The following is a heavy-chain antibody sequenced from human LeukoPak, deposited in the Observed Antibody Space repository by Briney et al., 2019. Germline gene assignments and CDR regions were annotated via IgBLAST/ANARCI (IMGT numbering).Heavy chain of an antibody. D-gene: IGHD2-2*01. CDR1: GFTFSSYW. CDR2: IKQDGSEK. Sequence: GGSLRLSCAASGFTFSSYWMSWVRQAPGKGLEWVANIKQDGSEKYYVDSVKGRFTISRDNAKNSLYLQMNSLRAEDTAVYYCARDQTAGYCSSTSCSSYFDYWGQGTLVTVSS. J-gene: IGHJ4*02. V-gene: IGHV3-7*01. CDR3: ARDQTAGYCSSTSCSSYFDY.